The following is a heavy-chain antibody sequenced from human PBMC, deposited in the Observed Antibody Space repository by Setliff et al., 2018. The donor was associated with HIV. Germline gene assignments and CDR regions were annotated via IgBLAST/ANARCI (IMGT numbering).Heavy chain of an antibody. V-gene: IGHV1-2*02. Sequence: ASVKVSCKASGYTFTDYYMHWMRQAPGRGLEWMGWIYPKSGDTNYEQKFQGRVTLTRDTSISTAYMEVSNLRSDDTAIYYCARVGSSTINSDYYYLDVWGKGTTVTVSS. D-gene: IGHD2-2*01. J-gene: IGHJ6*03. CDR3: ARVGSSTINSDYYYLDV. CDR1: GYTFTDYY. CDR2: IYPKSGDT.